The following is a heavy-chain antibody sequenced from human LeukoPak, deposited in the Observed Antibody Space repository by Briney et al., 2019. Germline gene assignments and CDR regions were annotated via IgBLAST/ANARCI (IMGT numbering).Heavy chain of an antibody. V-gene: IGHV3-23*05. CDR3: AEVRPPPGSGWYGGDDS. CDR1: GFTFNNYV. J-gene: IGHJ4*02. Sequence: GGSLRLSCAASGFTFNNYVMSWVRQAPGKGLEWVSSIKTSGSTDYADSVKGRFTISRDNSKNTLYLQMNSLRVEDTAVYYCAEVRPPPGSGWYGGDDSWGQGTLVTVSS. CDR2: IKTSGST. D-gene: IGHD6-19*01.